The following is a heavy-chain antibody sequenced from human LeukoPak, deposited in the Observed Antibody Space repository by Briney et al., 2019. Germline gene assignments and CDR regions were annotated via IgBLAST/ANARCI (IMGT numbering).Heavy chain of an antibody. CDR2: ISSGSTYI. Sequence: GGSLRLSCAASGFSFSTYYVNWVRQAPGKGLEWVSCISSGSTYIFYADSVRGRFAISRDNAKNTLYLQMNSFRVDDTAVYYCVRENNGSFDYWGEGSGVSVSS. CDR3: VRENNGSFDY. J-gene: IGHJ4*02. D-gene: IGHD1/OR15-1a*01. CDR1: GFSFSTYY. V-gene: IGHV3-21*01.